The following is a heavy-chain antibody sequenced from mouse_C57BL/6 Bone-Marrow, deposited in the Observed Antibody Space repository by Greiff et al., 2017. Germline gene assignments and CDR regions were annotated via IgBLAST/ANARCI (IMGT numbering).Heavy chain of an antibody. V-gene: IGHV14-4*01. J-gene: IGHJ3*01. Sequence: VQLQQPGAELVRPGASVKLSCTASGFNIKDDYMHWVKQRPEQGLEWIGWIDPENGDTEYASKFQGKATITADTSSNTAYLQLSSLTSEDTAVYYCTTYSPFAYWGQGTLVTVSA. CDR2: IDPENGDT. CDR1: GFNIKDDY. D-gene: IGHD3-1*01. CDR3: TTYSPFAY.